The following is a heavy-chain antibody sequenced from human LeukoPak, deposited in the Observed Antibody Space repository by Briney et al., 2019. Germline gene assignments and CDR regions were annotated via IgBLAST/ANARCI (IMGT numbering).Heavy chain of an antibody. D-gene: IGHD4-11*01. J-gene: IGHJ4*02. CDR3: AREAPTVTRDFDY. Sequence: GGSLRLSCVASEFTLSSYWMHWVRQAPGKGLVWVSRINVDGSRTNYADSVQGRFTISRDNAKNTVYLQVNSLRAEDTAVYYCAREAPTVTRDFDYWGQGTLVTVSS. V-gene: IGHV3-74*01. CDR1: EFTLSSYW. CDR2: INVDGSRT.